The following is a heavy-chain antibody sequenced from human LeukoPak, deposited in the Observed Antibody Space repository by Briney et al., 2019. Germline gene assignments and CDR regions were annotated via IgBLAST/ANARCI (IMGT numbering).Heavy chain of an antibody. V-gene: IGHV3-53*01. Sequence: GGSLRLSCAASAFTVSSNYMSWVRQAPGKGLEWVSVIYSGGSTYYADSVKGRFTISRDNSKNTLYLQMNSLRAEDTAVYYCARAPYGDYEWGNASDICGQGTMVTVSS. CDR1: AFTVSSNY. D-gene: IGHD4-17*01. CDR2: IYSGGST. J-gene: IGHJ3*02. CDR3: ARAPYGDYEWGNASDI.